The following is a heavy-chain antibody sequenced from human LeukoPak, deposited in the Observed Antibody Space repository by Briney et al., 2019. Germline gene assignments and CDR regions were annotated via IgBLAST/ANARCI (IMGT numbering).Heavy chain of an antibody. J-gene: IGHJ4*02. CDR3: ARDLELEY. D-gene: IGHD1-7*01. CDR1: GFKFSNHG. V-gene: IGHV3-33*01. CDR2: IWSDGSNK. Sequence: SGGSLRLSCTASGFKFSNHGMNWVRQAPGKGLEWVAVIWSDGSNKYHADSVKGRFTVTRDNSMSTLYLQMNSLRAEDTAVYYCARDLELEYWGQGTLVTASS.